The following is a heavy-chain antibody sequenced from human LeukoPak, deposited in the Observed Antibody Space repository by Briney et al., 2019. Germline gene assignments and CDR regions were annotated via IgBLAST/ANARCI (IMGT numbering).Heavy chain of an antibody. Sequence: SETLSLTCIVSGGSMSGHYWNWIRQSPGKALEWIGYVSDSGDTNYNPALKSRVSISVDTSKNQCSLRLMSLTATDTALYFCARKNFYPNWFFDVWGRGTLVTVSS. CDR2: VSDSGDT. J-gene: IGHJ2*01. CDR1: GGSMSGHY. D-gene: IGHD3-3*01. V-gene: IGHV4-59*08. CDR3: ARKNFYPNWFFDV.